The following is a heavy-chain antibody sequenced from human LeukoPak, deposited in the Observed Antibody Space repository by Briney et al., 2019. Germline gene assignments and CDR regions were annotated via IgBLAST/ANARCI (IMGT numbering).Heavy chain of an antibody. D-gene: IGHD4-11*01. CDR1: GFSFSSYA. CDR2: ISSNGGST. J-gene: IGHJ4*02. CDR3: ARRYMTTSAEDFDY. Sequence: SGGSLRLSCAASGFSFSSYAMHWVRQAPGKGLEYVSAISSNGGSTYYANSVKGRFTISRDNAKNSLYLQMNSLRAEDAAVYYCARRYMTTSAEDFDYWGQGTLVTVSS. V-gene: IGHV3-64*01.